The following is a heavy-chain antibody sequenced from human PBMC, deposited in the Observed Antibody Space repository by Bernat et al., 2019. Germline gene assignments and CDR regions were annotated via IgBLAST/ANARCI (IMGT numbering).Heavy chain of an antibody. Sequence: QVQLVESGGGVVQPGRSLRLTCAVSGFTFSSYAMHWVRQAPGKGLEWVAVISYDGSNKYYADSVKGRFTISRDNSKNTLYLQMNSLRPEDSALYYCARELSSRYYYCDYWGQGTLVTVSS. CDR3: ARELSSRYYYCDY. V-gene: IGHV3-30-3*01. J-gene: IGHJ4*02. CDR1: GFTFSSYA. CDR2: ISYDGSNK. D-gene: IGHD3-22*01.